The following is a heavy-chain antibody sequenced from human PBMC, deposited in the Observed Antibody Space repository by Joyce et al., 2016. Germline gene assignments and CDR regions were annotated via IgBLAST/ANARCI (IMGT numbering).Heavy chain of an antibody. D-gene: IGHD1-1*01. CDR2: INPNSGGT. CDR1: GYTLHGYY. CDR3: ARGRPTTGTSWGYYYYYGMDV. V-gene: IGHV1-2*02. Sequence: QVQLVQSGAEVKTPGASVRVSCKASGYTLHGYYLQWVRQAPGQGLQWMGWINPNSGGTNYAQIFQGRVTLTRDTSISTADLELSGLTSDDTAVYYCARGRPTTGTSWGYYYYYGMDVWGQGTTVTVSS. J-gene: IGHJ6*02.